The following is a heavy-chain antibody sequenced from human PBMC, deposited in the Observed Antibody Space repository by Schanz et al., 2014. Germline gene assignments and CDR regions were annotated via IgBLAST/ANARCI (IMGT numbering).Heavy chain of an antibody. J-gene: IGHJ4*02. Sequence: EVQLVESGGGLVQPGGSLRLSCAASGFTFGNFFMSWVRQAPGKGLEWVANIKQDGIEKYYVDSVKGRFTISRDNAKNSLYPTMNSLTADDTAVYYCARDKGGYYPFDYWGRGTLVTVSS. CDR3: ARDKGGYYPFDY. CDR1: GFTFGNFF. V-gene: IGHV3-7*01. D-gene: IGHD3-3*01. CDR2: IKQDGIEK.